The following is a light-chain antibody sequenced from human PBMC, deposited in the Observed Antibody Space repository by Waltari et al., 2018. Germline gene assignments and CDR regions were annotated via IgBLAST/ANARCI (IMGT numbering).Light chain of an antibody. Sequence: DIQMTQSPSSLSASVGDRVTITCQASQDISNYLNWYQQKPGKAPKLLIYDASNLETGVPSRVRGSGSGTDFTFTISSLQPADIATSYCQQYDNLLWTFGQGTKVEIK. V-gene: IGKV1-33*01. CDR2: DAS. J-gene: IGKJ1*01. CDR1: QDISNY. CDR3: QQYDNLLWT.